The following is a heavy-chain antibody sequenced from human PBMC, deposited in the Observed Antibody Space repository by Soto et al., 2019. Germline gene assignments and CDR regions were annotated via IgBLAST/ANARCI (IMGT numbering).Heavy chain of an antibody. Sequence: PSETLSLTCDVSSDSITESYWSWIRQPPGEGLEWIGYIHYRGSLNYSPSLKSRVTMSIDTSKNRVSLELRSVTAADTAVYYCAKVLRGWKLDSWGQGALATVSS. D-gene: IGHD1-1*01. V-gene: IGHV4-59*01. CDR1: SDSITESY. J-gene: IGHJ4*02. CDR2: IHYRGSL. CDR3: AKVLRGWKLDS.